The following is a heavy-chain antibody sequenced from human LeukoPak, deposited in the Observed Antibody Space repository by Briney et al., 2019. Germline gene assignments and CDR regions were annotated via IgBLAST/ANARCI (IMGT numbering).Heavy chain of an antibody. D-gene: IGHD2-15*01. CDR3: ARGYRGRYCSGGSCYPPYYYYYMDV. V-gene: IGHV4-39*01. CDR2: IYYSGNT. J-gene: IGHJ6*03. Sequence: PSETLSLTCTVSGVSISSSNSYWGWIRQPPGKGLEWIGSIYYSGNTYYNASLKSQVSISIDTSKNQFSLRLTSVTAADTAVYYCARGYRGRYCSGGSCYPPYYYYYMDVWGKGTTVTVSS. CDR1: GVSISSSNSY.